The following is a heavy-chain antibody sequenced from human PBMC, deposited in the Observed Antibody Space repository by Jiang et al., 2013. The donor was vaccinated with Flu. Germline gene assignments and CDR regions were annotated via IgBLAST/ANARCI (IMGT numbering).Heavy chain of an antibody. CDR3: ASIQYYYGSGSSNFDY. Sequence: SGAEVKKPGSSVKVSCKASGGTFSSYAISWVRQAPGQGLEWMGRIIPILGIANYAQKFQGRVTITADKSTSTAYMELSSLRSEDTAVYYCASIQYYYGSGSSNFDYWGQGTLATVSS. CDR2: IIPILGIA. J-gene: IGHJ4*02. V-gene: IGHV1-69*04. CDR1: GGTFSSYA. D-gene: IGHD3-10*01.